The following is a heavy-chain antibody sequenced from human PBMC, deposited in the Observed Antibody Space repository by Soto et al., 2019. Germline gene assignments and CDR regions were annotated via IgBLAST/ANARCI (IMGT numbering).Heavy chain of an antibody. CDR1: GFTFSSYG. D-gene: IGHD1-26*01. CDR3: AQPAPLRGAVIIKLNFDF. CDR2: ISYDGSNK. V-gene: IGHV3-30*18. J-gene: IGHJ4*02. Sequence: GESLMISCAASGFTFSSYGMHWVRQAPGKGLDWVAVISYDGSNKYYADSVKGRFTISRDKSKNTLYLQMNSLRAEDTAVYYCAQPAPLRGAVIIKLNFDFWCLGTPVTV.